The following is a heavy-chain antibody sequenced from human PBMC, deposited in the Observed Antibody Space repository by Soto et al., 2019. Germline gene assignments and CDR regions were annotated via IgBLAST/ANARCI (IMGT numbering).Heavy chain of an antibody. CDR2: IFYRGST. CDR3: ARDPFFYYDSSGWYAFDI. D-gene: IGHD3-22*01. J-gene: IGHJ3*02. Sequence: TSETLSLTCTVSGGSISDYYWSWIRQPPGKGLEWIGYIFYRGSTNYNPSLKSRVTISVDTSKNQFSLKLNSVSAADTAVYYCARDPFFYYDSSGWYAFDIWGQGTMVTVSS. V-gene: IGHV4-59*01. CDR1: GGSISDYY.